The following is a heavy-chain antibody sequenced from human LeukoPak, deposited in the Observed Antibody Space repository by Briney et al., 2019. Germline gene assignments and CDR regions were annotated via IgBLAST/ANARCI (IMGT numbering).Heavy chain of an antibody. CDR3: AKDGELSDVFDY. V-gene: IGHV3-30*02. J-gene: IGHJ4*02. CDR2: IRYDGSNK. D-gene: IGHD3-16*02. CDR1: GFTFSSYG. Sequence: GGSLRLSCAASGFTFSSYGMHWVRQAPGKGLEWVAFIRYDGSNKYYADFVKGRFTISRDNSKNTLYLQMNSLRAEDTAVYYCAKDGELSDVFDYWGQGTLVTVSS.